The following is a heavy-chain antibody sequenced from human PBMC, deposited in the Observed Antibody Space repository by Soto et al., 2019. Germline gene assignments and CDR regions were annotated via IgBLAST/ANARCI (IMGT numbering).Heavy chain of an antibody. Sequence: QVQLQQWGAGLLKPSETLSLTCAVYGGSFSGYYWSWIRQPPGKGLEWIGEINHSGSTNYNPSLKSRVTISVDTSKNQFSLKLSSVTAADTAVYYCARGGRIITGTTLKTTVTTTGIWYFDLWGSGTLVTVSS. V-gene: IGHV4-34*01. CDR1: GGSFSGYY. CDR2: INHSGST. D-gene: IGHD1-7*01. CDR3: ARGGRIITGTTLKTTVTTTGIWYFDL. J-gene: IGHJ2*01.